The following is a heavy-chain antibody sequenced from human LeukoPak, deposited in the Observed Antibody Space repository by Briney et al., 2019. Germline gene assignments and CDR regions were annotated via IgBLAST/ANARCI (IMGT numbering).Heavy chain of an antibody. CDR3: SKDPSKWNYAPQL. V-gene: IGHV1-18*01. D-gene: IGHD1-7*01. J-gene: IGHJ4*02. Sequence: ASVKASCKASGYTFTRYGISWVRQAPGQGLQWLGWISASNGNTNYAQKFRDRVTMRTDTSTGTAYLAVRRLTSDDTAVYYCSKDPSKWNYAPQLWGQGTLVIVSS. CDR1: GYTFTRYG. CDR2: ISASNGNT.